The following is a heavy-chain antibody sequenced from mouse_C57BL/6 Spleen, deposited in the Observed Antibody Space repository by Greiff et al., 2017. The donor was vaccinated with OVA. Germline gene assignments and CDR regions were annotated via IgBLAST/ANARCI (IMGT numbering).Heavy chain of an antibody. CDR2: IYPSDSET. D-gene: IGHD1-1*01. Sequence: VQLQQPGAELVRPGSSVKLSCKASGYTFTSYWMDWVKQRPGQGLEWIGNIYPSDSETHYNQKFKDKATLTVDKSSSTAYMQLSSLTSEDSAVYYCARQLLRSYYFDYWGQGTTLTVSS. J-gene: IGHJ2*01. V-gene: IGHV1-61*01. CDR3: ARQLLRSYYFDY. CDR1: GYTFTSYW.